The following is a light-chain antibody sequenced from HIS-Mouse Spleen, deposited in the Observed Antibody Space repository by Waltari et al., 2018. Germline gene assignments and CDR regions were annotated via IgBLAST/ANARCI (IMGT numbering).Light chain of an antibody. V-gene: IGLV2-14*03. Sequence: SAIPQPASVSGSPGQSITISCTGTSSDVGGYNYVSWYQQHPGKAPKLMIYDVSNRPSGVSNRFSGSKSGNPASLTISGLQAEDEADYYCSSYTSSSTLFGGGTKLTVL. CDR1: SSDVGGYNY. CDR2: DVS. CDR3: SSYTSSSTL. J-gene: IGLJ2*01.